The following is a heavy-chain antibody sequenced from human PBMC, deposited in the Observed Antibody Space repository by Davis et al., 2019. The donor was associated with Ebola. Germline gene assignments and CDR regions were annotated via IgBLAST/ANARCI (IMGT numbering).Heavy chain of an antibody. Sequence: SETLSLTCAVYGDSFEGYFWNWIRQFPGKGLEWIGEIDHSGGAKYNPSLKSRVTVSVDTSKNQFSLKVTSVTAADTAVYYCAKLSTAVTSFDFWGQGSLVTVSS. CDR2: IDHSGGA. J-gene: IGHJ4*02. V-gene: IGHV4-34*01. CDR1: GDSFEGYF. CDR3: AKLSTAVTSFDF. D-gene: IGHD4-17*01.